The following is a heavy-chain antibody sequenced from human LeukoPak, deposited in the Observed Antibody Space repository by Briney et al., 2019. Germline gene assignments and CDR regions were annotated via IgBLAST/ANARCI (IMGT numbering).Heavy chain of an antibody. CDR2: ISSSSSYI. V-gene: IGHV3-21*01. D-gene: IGHD3-9*01. CDR3: ARDRNYDILTGYSHYDAFDI. J-gene: IGHJ3*02. Sequence: PGGSLRLSCAASGFTFSSYSMNWVRQAPGKGLEWVSSISSSSSYIYYADSVKGRFTISRDNAKNSLYLQMNSLRAEDTAVYYCARDRNYDILTGYSHYDAFDIWGQGTMVTVSS. CDR1: GFTFSSYS.